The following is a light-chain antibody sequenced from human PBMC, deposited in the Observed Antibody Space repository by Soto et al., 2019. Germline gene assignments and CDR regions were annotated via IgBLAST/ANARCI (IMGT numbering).Light chain of an antibody. CDR3: QSYDSGLSGSV. V-gene: IGLV2-8*01. Sequence: QSAPTQPPSASGSPGQSVTISCTGTSSDVGGYKYVSWYQQLPGKAPKLMIYEVTKRPSGVPDRFSGSKSGNTASLTVSGLRAEDEADYYCQSYDSGLSGSVFGGGTKVTVL. CDR2: EVT. J-gene: IGLJ3*02. CDR1: SSDVGGYKY.